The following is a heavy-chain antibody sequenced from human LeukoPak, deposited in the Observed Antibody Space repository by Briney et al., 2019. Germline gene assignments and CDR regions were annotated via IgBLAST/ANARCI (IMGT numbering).Heavy chain of an antibody. V-gene: IGHV4-34*01. J-gene: IGHJ4*02. Sequence: PSETLSLTCAVYGGSFSGDYWSWIRQPPGKGLEWIGEINHSGGTNYNPSLKSRVTISVDTSKNQFSLKLSSVTAADTAVYYCARSYAHDYWGQGTLVTVSS. D-gene: IGHD2-2*01. CDR1: GGSFSGDY. CDR3: ARSYAHDY. CDR2: INHSGGT.